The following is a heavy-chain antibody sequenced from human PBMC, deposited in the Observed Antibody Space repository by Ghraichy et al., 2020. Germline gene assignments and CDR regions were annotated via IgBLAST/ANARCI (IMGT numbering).Heavy chain of an antibody. J-gene: IGHJ4*02. V-gene: IGHV3-23*01. D-gene: IGHD3-16*01. CDR3: VKDCCGPFTPLGEN. CDR2: IDHSGDNI. CDR1: GFTFRNYA. Sequence: GESLNISCAASGFTFRNYAMAWVRQAPGKGLEWVSTIDHSGDNIYYADSVKGRFTISRDNSKNTLYLQMNSLRAEDTAVYFCVKDCCGPFTPLGENWGQGTQLIVSP.